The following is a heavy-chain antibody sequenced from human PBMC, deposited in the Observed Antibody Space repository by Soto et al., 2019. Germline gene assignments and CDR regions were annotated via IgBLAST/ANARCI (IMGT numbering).Heavy chain of an antibody. CDR2: IYSSGST. D-gene: IGHD4-4*01. CDR1: GFTVGENY. V-gene: IGHV3-66*01. J-gene: IGHJ5*02. CDR3: ARSHTRTNYADRFDP. Sequence: PGGSLGLSCAAFGFTVGENYMSWVRQAPGKRLEWVSVIYSSGSTYYPDSVKGGFTISRDNSNNILYLQMNSLRVEDTAVYYCARSHTRTNYADRFDPWGQGTMVSVSS.